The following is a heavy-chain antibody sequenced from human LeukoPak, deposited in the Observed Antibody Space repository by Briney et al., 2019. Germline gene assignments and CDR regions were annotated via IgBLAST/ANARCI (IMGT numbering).Heavy chain of an antibody. Sequence: GGSLRLSCAASGFTFSSYAMHWVRQAPGMGLEYVSAISSNGGSTYYANSVKGRFTISRDNSKNTLYLQMGSLRAEDMAVYYCARDSGYDYFFVYWGQGTLVTVSS. J-gene: IGHJ4*02. D-gene: IGHD5-12*01. CDR2: ISSNGGST. CDR1: GFTFSSYA. V-gene: IGHV3-64*01. CDR3: ARDSGYDYFFVY.